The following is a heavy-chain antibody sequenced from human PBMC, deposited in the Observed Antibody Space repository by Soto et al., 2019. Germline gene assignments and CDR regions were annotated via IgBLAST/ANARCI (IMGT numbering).Heavy chain of an antibody. D-gene: IGHD3-16*01. Sequence: PSETLSLTCTVSAASISSYHWSWIRQTPGHGLEWIGYIYYNRSANYNPSLMSRVTFSVDTSKNQVSMKLSSVTAAYTGVYYCAAAVPAEYVFPYYYMDVWGKGTTVTVSS. J-gene: IGHJ6*03. V-gene: IGHV4-59*01. CDR1: AASISSYH. CDR2: IYYNRSA. CDR3: AAAVPAEYVFPYYYMDV.